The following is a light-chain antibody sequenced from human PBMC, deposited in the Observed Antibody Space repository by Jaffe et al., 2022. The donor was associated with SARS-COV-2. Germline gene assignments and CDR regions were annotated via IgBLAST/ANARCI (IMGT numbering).Light chain of an antibody. CDR1: QSLFYNSNNKDY. CDR2: WAS. Sequence: DIVMTQSPDSLAVSLGERATINCNSSQSLFYNSNNKDYLAWYQHKAGQPPKLLIYWASARESGVPDRFIGSGSGTDFTLTISSLQAEDVAVYYCQQYYTTPQTFGQGTKLEIK. V-gene: IGKV4-1*01. J-gene: IGKJ2*01. CDR3: QQYYTTPQT.